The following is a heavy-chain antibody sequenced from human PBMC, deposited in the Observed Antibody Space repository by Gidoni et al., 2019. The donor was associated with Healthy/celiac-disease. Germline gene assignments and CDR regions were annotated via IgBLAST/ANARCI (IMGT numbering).Heavy chain of an antibody. CDR1: GFTFSSYA. CDR2: ISYDGSNK. J-gene: IGHJ4*02. V-gene: IGHV3-30-3*01. Sequence: QVQLVESGGGVVQPGRSLRLSCAASGFTFSSYAMHWVRQAPGKGLEWVAVISYDGSNKYYADSVKGRFTISRDNSKNTLYLQMNSLRAEDTAVYYCARDQELWLHGVDYWGQGTLVTVSS. D-gene: IGHD5-18*01. CDR3: ARDQELWLHGVDY.